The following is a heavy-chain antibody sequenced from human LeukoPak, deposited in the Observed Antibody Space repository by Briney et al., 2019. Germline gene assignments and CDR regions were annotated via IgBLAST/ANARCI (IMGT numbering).Heavy chain of an antibody. D-gene: IGHD3-22*01. J-gene: IGHJ4*02. V-gene: IGHV4-38-2*02. CDR2: IYHSGST. CDR1: GYSISSGYY. Sequence: SETLSLTCTVSGYSISSGYYWGWIRQPPGKGLEWIGSIYHSGSTYYNPSLKSRVTISVDTSKNQFSLKLSSVTAADTAVYYCASRSYDSSGYYSPLEYWGQGTLVTVSS. CDR3: ASRSYDSSGYYSPLEY.